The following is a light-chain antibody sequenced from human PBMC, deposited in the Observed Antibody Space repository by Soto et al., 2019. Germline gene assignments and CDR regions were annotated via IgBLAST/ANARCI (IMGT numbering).Light chain of an antibody. V-gene: IGLV2-14*01. Sequence: LTQLAPVSGSPGHSITISSIETRSDVGSYNYVSWYQQHPGKAPKLMIYEVSDRPSGISSRFSGSKSGNTASLTISGLQTEDEADYYCSSYTSSSTLFGTGTKVTVL. J-gene: IGLJ1*01. CDR2: EVS. CDR1: RSDVGSYNY. CDR3: SSYTSSSTL.